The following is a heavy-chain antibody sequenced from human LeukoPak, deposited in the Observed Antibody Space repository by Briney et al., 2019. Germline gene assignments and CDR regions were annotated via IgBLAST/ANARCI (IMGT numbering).Heavy chain of an antibody. CDR1: GYTFTSYD. J-gene: IGHJ4*02. D-gene: IGHD6-13*01. Sequence: GASVKVSCKASGYTFTSYDINWVRQATGQGLEWMGWMNPNSGNTGYAQKFQGRVTITADESTSTVYMELSSLRSEDTAVYYCARGGYSSSWYKSQNQYFVYWGQGTLLTVSS. CDR3: ARGGYSSSWYKSQNQYFVY. V-gene: IGHV1-8*01. CDR2: MNPNSGNT.